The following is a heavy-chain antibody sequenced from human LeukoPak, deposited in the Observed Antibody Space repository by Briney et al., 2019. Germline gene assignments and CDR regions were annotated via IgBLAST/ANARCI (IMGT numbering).Heavy chain of an antibody. Sequence: PGGSLTLSCAPSGFTFSSHWMSWVRQAPGKGREWVANIKQDGSEKYYVDSVKGRFTISRDNAKNSLYLQMNSLRAEDTAVYYCARGYYDILTGYNDAFDIWGQGTMVTVSS. CDR3: ARGYYDILTGYNDAFDI. J-gene: IGHJ3*02. CDR1: GFTFSSHW. V-gene: IGHV3-7*01. CDR2: IKQDGSEK. D-gene: IGHD3-9*01.